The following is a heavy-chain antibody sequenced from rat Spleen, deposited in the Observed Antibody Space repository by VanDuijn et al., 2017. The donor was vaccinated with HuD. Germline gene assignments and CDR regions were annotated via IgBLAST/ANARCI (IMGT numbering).Heavy chain of an antibody. J-gene: IGHJ1*01. CDR1: GFPFSNFG. CDR2: ISYEGSST. D-gene: IGHD1-7*01. CDR3: ARHSLRVSLGYFDF. V-gene: IGHV5S13*01. Sequence: EVQLVESGGGLVQPGRSLKLSCAASGFPFSNFGMHWIRQAPTKGLEWVASISYEGSSTYYGDSVKGRFTISRDNAKNTQYLQMDSLRSEDTATYYCARHSLRVSLGYFDFLGPGTMVTVSS.